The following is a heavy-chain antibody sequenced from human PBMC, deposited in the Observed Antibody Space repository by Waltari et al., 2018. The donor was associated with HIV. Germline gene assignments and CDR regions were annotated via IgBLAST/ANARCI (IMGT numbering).Heavy chain of an antibody. J-gene: IGHJ2*01. Sequence: QVQLVQSGAEVKKPGASVMVSCKASGYPFTSKAIHWVRQARGQGLEWMGWMNPNSGNTGYAQKFQGRVTMTRNTSISTAYMELSSLRSEDTAVYYCARGPASTTPYWYFDRWGRGTLVTVSS. V-gene: IGHV1-8*01. CDR2: MNPNSGNT. CDR1: GYPFTSKA. CDR3: ARGPASTTPYWYFDR. D-gene: IGHD1-26*01.